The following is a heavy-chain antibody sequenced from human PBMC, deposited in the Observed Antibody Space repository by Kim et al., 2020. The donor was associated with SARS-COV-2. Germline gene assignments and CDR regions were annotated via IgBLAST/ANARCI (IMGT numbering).Heavy chain of an antibody. D-gene: IGHD3-22*01. V-gene: IGHV3-30*18. J-gene: IGHJ5*01. CDR3: AKGDYDSSGYYELDS. Sequence: GGSLRLSCATSGFTFRSYGMHWVRQAPGKGLEWVALISYDGSNKYYADSVKGRFTISRDTSKNTLYLQMNSLRAEDTAVYYCAKGDYDSSGYYELDSWG. CDR2: ISYDGSNK. CDR1: GFTFRSYG.